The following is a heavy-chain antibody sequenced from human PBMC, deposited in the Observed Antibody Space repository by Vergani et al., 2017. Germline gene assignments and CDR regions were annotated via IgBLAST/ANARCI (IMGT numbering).Heavy chain of an antibody. D-gene: IGHD3-10*01. Sequence: EVQLVESGGGLIQPGGSLRLSCAASGFTVSSNYMNWVRQAPGKGLEWVSVIFSGGSTSYADSVKGRFTISRDNSKNTLYLQMNSLRAGDTAVYYCASHLAPGYYYYMDVWGKGTTVTVSS. V-gene: IGHV3-53*01. CDR3: ASHLAPGYYYYMDV. CDR1: GFTVSSNY. J-gene: IGHJ6*03. CDR2: IFSGGST.